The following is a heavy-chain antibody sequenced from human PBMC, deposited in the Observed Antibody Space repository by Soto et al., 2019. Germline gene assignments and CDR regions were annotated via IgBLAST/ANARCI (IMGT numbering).Heavy chain of an antibody. CDR3: ARDLQRHCSGGSCYPDY. Sequence: ASVKVSCKASGYTFTSYGISWVRQAPGQGLEWMGWISAYNGNTNYAQKLQGRVTMTTDTSTSTAYMELRSLRSDDTAVYYCARDLQRHCSGGSCYPDYWGQGTLVTVSS. J-gene: IGHJ4*02. D-gene: IGHD2-15*01. CDR2: ISAYNGNT. V-gene: IGHV1-18*01. CDR1: GYTFTSYG.